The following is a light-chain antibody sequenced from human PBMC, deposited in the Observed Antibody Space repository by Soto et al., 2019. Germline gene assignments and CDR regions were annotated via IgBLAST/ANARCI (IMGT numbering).Light chain of an antibody. CDR1: QGIRDD. Sequence: DIQMTQSPSSLSASVGDRVTITCRASQGIRDDLAWYQQNTGKAPKRLIYEASTLQFGAPTRFSGSGSVTEFTLSISSLQPADFATYYCLQNNSYPRTFGQGTRVEVK. J-gene: IGKJ1*01. V-gene: IGKV1-17*01. CDR3: LQNNSYPRT. CDR2: EAS.